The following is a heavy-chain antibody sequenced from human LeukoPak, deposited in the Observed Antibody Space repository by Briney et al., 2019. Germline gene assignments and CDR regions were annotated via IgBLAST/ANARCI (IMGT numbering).Heavy chain of an antibody. CDR3: ARVLGYCSSTSCYAQSGGWFDP. CDR2: INHSGST. J-gene: IGHJ5*02. V-gene: IGHV4-34*01. Sequence: PSETLSLTCAVYGGSFSGYYWSWIRQPPGKGLEWIGEINHSGSTNYNPSLKSRVTISVDTSKNQFSLKLSSVTAADTAVYYCARVLGYCSSTSCYAQSGGWFDPWGQGTLVTVSS. CDR1: GGSFSGYY. D-gene: IGHD2-2*01.